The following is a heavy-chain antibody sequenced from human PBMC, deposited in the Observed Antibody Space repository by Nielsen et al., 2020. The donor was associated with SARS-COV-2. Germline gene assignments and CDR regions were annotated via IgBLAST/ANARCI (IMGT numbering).Heavy chain of an antibody. J-gene: IGHJ4*02. D-gene: IGHD7-27*01. CDR2: IRASGDTT. V-gene: IGHV3-23*01. CDR3: ARGNGWGSYFDY. Sequence: GESLKISCVASGFTFSSYVMTWVRQAPGKGLEWVSGIRASGDTTHYADSVKGRFTISRDNSKNTLYLQMNSLRAEDTAVYYCARGNGWGSYFDYWGQGTLVTVSS. CDR1: GFTFSSYV.